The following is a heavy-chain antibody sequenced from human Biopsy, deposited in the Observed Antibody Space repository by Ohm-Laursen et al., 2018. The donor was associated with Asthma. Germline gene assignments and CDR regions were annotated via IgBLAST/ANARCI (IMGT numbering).Heavy chain of an antibody. CDR2: VSWNSGSI. Sequence: SLRLSCAASGFTVSTNGMSWVRQAPGKGLEWVSGVSWNSGSIDYADSVKGRFTISRDNAKNTLYLQMNSLRAEDTAVYYCAKDGRGGTPDNWFDPWGQGTLVTVSS. V-gene: IGHV3-23*01. CDR1: GFTVSTNG. CDR3: AKDGRGGTPDNWFDP. D-gene: IGHD1-7*01. J-gene: IGHJ5*02.